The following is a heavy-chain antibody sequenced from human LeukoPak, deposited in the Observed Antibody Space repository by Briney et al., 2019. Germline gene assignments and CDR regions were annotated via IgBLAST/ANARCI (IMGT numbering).Heavy chain of an antibody. CDR1: GGSIENHH. J-gene: IGHJ5*02. D-gene: IGHD1-14*01. CDR3: ARDITGNWFDP. CDR2: IYSSGST. V-gene: IGHV4-59*11. Sequence: SETLSLTCTVSGGSIENHHWTWVRQPPGKGLEWIGYIYSSGSTYYNPSLKSRVTISVDTSKNQFSLKLSSVTAADTAVYYCARDITGNWFDPWGQGTLVTVSS.